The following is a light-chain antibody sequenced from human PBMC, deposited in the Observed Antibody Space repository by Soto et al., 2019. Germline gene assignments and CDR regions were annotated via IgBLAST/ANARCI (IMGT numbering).Light chain of an antibody. CDR2: ENK. CDR3: QSYGDTDVL. V-gene: IGLV6-57*04. J-gene: IGLJ2*01. CDR1: SGSIASTY. Sequence: NFMLTQPPSVSESPGKTVTISCTRSSGSIASTYVHWYKQRPGSAPSIVIYENKQRASGVPDRFSGSIDSPSNSALLTISGLRTDDEADYYCQSYGDTDVLFGGGTKLTVL.